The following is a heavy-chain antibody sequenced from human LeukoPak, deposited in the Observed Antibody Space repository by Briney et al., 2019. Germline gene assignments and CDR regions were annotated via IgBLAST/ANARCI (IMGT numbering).Heavy chain of an antibody. CDR2: IYYSGST. J-gene: IGHJ5*02. V-gene: IGHV4-39*07. CDR1: GGSISSSSYY. D-gene: IGHD3-10*01. CDR3: ARKPDITMVRGVIIPYNWFDP. Sequence: SETLSLTCTVSGGSISSSSYYWGWIRQPPGKGLEWIGSIYYSGSTYYNPSLKSRVTISVDTSKNQFSLKLSSVTAADTAVYYCARKPDITMVRGVIIPYNWFDPWGQGTLVTVSS.